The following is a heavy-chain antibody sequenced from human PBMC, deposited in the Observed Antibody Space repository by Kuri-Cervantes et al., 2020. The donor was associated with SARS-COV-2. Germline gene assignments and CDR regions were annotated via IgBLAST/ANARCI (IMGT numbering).Heavy chain of an antibody. CDR1: GYSFTSYW. CDR3: AIPQSGVVRGVIGAFDI. CDR2: IYPGDSDT. V-gene: IGHV5-51*01. J-gene: IGHJ3*02. D-gene: IGHD3-10*01. Sequence: KVSCKGSGYSFTSYWIGWVRQMPGKGLEWMGIIYPGDSDTRYSPSFQGQVTISADKSISTAYLQWSSLKASDTAMYYCAIPQSGVVRGVIGAFDIWGQGTMVTVSS.